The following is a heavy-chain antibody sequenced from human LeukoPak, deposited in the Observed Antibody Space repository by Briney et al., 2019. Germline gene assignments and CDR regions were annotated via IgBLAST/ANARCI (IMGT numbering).Heavy chain of an antibody. J-gene: IGHJ6*02. CDR3: AREGVVYGDYDYYGMDV. D-gene: IGHD4-17*01. CDR2: IYYSGST. Sequence: SETLSLTCTVSGGSISSYYWSWIRQPPGKGLEWIGYIYYSGSTNYNPSLKSRVTISVDTSKNQFSLKLSSVTAADTAVYYCAREGVVYGDYDYYGMDVWGQGTTVTVSS. V-gene: IGHV4-59*12. CDR1: GGSISSYY.